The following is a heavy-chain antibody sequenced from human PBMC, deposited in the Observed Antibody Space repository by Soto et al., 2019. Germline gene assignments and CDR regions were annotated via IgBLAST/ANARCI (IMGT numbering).Heavy chain of an antibody. J-gene: IGHJ5*02. V-gene: IGHV1-18*01. D-gene: IGHD6-13*01. CDR1: GYTFTSYG. Sequence: QVQLVQSGAEVKKPGASVKVSCKASGYTFTSYGITWVRQAPGQGLEWMGWISAYNGNTKYTQKCQGRVTMTTDTSTTTAYMELRSLTSDDTAVYYCARDDRGGSWSWFDPWGQGTLVTVSS. CDR3: ARDDRGGSWSWFDP. CDR2: ISAYNGNT.